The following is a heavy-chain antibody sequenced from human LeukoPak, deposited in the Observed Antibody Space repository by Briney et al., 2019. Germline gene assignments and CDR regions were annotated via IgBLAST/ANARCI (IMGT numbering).Heavy chain of an antibody. D-gene: IGHD6-19*01. CDR1: GYTFTSYD. CDR2: MNPNSGNT. Sequence: ASVKVSCKASGYTFTSYDINWVRQATGQGLEWMGWMNPNSGNTGYAQKFQGRVTITRNTSISTAYMELSSLRSEDTAVYYCARDHSSSGAFDIWGQGTMVTVSS. J-gene: IGHJ3*02. V-gene: IGHV1-8*03. CDR3: ARDHSSSGAFDI.